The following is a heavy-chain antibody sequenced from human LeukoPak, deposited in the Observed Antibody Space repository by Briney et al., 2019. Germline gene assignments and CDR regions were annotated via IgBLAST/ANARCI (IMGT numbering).Heavy chain of an antibody. CDR1: GFTFSSYS. J-gene: IGHJ3*02. CDR2: ISSSSSYI. CDR3: ARDSYGDHVRAFDI. D-gene: IGHD4-17*01. V-gene: IGHV3-21*01. Sequence: GGSLRLSCAASGFTFSSYSMNWVRQAPGKGLEWVSSISSSSSYIYYADSVKGRFTISRDNAKNSLYLQMNSLRAEDTAVYYCARDSYGDHVRAFDIWGQGTMVTVSS.